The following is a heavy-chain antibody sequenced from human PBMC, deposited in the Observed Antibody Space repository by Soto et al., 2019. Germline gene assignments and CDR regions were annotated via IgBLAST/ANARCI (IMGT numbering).Heavy chain of an antibody. Sequence: GSGPTLVNPTQTLTLTCTFSGFSLSTSGMRVSWIRQPPGKALEWLARIDWDDDKFYSTSLKTRLTISKDTSKNQVVLTMTNMDPVDTATYYCARMGLYYYDSSGHPSDAFDIWGQGTMVTVSS. CDR2: IDWDDDK. CDR1: GFSLSTSGMR. V-gene: IGHV2-70*04. CDR3: ARMGLYYYDSSGHPSDAFDI. J-gene: IGHJ3*02. D-gene: IGHD3-22*01.